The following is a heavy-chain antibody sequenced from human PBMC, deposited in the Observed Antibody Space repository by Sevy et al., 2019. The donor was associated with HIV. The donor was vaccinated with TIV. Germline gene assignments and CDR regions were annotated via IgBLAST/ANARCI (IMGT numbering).Heavy chain of an antibody. V-gene: IGHV6-1*01. CDR2: TYYRSNWYN. Sequence: SQTPSLTCAISGDSVSSNSAAWNWIRQSPSRGLEWLGRTYYRSNWYNDYAVSLKSRITINPDTSKNQFSLQLNSVTPEDTAVYYCARGIAVAGMAFDVWGQGTMVTVSS. D-gene: IGHD6-19*01. CDR3: ARGIAVAGMAFDV. J-gene: IGHJ3*01. CDR1: GDSVSSNSAA.